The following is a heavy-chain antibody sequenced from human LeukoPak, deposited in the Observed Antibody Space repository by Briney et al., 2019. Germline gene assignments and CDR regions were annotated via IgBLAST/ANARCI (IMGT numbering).Heavy chain of an antibody. J-gene: IGHJ4*02. CDR3: TTGIRGD. CDR2: IASKTDGGTT. CDR1: GFTFSSYW. Sequence: GSLRLSCAASGFTFSSYWMNWVRQAPGKGLEWVGRIASKTDGGTTDYAAPVKGRFTISRDDSKNTLFLQMNSLKTEDTAVYYCTTGIRGDCGQGTLVTVSS. V-gene: IGHV3-15*04.